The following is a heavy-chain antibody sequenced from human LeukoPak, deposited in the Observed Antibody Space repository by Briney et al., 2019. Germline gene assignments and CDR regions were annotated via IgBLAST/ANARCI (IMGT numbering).Heavy chain of an antibody. CDR2: IIPIFGTA. CDR3: ARGRGGKYCSGGSCYSYDYYYYYMDV. V-gene: IGHV1-69*06. J-gene: IGHJ6*03. CDR1: GGTFSSYA. Sequence: SVKVSCKASGGTFSSYAISWVRQAPRQGLKWMGGIIPIFGTANYAQKFQGRVTITADKSTSTAYMELSSLRSEDTAVYYCARGRGGKYCSGGSCYSYDYYYYYMDVWGKGTTVTVSS. D-gene: IGHD2-15*01.